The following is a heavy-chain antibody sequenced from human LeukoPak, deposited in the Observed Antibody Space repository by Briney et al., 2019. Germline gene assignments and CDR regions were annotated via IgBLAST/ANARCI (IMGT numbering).Heavy chain of an antibody. D-gene: IGHD2-8*01. V-gene: IGHV1-2*02. CDR3: ARDRDGYCTNGVCYFDY. J-gene: IGHJ4*02. CDR1: GYTFTGYY. Sequence: ASVRVSCKASGYTFTGYYMHWVRQAPGQGLEWMGWINPNSGVTNYAQRFQGRVTMTRDTSISTAYMDLSRLRYDGTAVYYCARDRDGYCTNGVCYFDYWGQGTLVTVSS. CDR2: INPNSGVT.